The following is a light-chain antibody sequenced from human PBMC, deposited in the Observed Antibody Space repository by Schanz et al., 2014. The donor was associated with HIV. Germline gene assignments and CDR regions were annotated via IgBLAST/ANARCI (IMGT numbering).Light chain of an antibody. CDR3: CSYTTTSTYV. Sequence: QSVLTQPASVSGSPGQSITISCTGPNSDIDFDYYVSWFQQHPGKAPQLMISDDSRRPSGVYNRFSGSKSDNTASLTISALQPEDEADYYCCSYTTTSTYVFGAGTKLTVL. CDR1: NSDIDFDYY. J-gene: IGLJ1*01. CDR2: DDS. V-gene: IGLV2-14*03.